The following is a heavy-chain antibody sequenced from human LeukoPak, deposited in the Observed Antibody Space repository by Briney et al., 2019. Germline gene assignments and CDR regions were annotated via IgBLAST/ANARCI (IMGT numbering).Heavy chain of an antibody. J-gene: IGHJ4*02. Sequence: GASVKVSCKASGGTFSSYAISWVRQAPGQGLEWMGGIIPIFGTANYAQKFQGRVTITADKSTSTAYMELSSLRSEDTAVYYCARARWLQGLPFDYWGQGTLVTVSS. CDR2: IIPIFGTA. CDR3: ARARWLQGLPFDY. CDR1: GGTFSSYA. D-gene: IGHD5-24*01. V-gene: IGHV1-69*06.